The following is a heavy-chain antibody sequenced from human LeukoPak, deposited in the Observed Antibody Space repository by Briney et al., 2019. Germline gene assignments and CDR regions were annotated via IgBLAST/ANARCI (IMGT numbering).Heavy chain of an antibody. CDR1: DEPFSGYY. V-gene: IGHV4-34*01. CDR2: ISESGST. Sequence: SETLSLTCGVSDEPFSGYYWSWIRQPPGKGLEWIGDISESGSTNYNPSLKSRVTISVDPSKNQFSLKLTSMTAADTAVYFCVRGRTDYYYYMDVWGKGTTVTVSS. CDR3: VRGRTDYYYYMDV. J-gene: IGHJ6*03.